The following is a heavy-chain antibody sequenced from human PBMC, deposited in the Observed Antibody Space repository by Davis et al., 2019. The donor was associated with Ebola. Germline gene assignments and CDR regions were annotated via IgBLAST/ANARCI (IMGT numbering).Heavy chain of an antibody. CDR1: GFTFSGHY. CDR3: TRDPDTSSKVDV. Sequence: GESLKISCEASGFTFSGHYMSWIRQTPGKGLEWLSYISSNGEAQYYAASVKGRFTISRDNARNSLFLQMNSLRVEDTAVYYCTRDPDTSSKVDVWGKGTTVTVS. J-gene: IGHJ6*03. D-gene: IGHD2-2*01. V-gene: IGHV3-11*04. CDR2: ISSNGEAQ.